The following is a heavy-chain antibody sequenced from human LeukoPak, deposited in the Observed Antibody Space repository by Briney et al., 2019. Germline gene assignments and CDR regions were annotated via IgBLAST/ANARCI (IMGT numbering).Heavy chain of an antibody. V-gene: IGHV3-30*03. CDR3: ARDEPGYSYGRAPNWFDP. Sequence: GGSLRLSCAASGFTFSSYSMNWVRQAPGKGLEWVAVISYDGSNKYYADSVKGQFTISRDNSKNTLYLQMNSLRAEDTAVYYCARDEPGYSYGRAPNWFDPWGQGTLVTVSS. J-gene: IGHJ5*02. CDR2: ISYDGSNK. D-gene: IGHD5-18*01. CDR1: GFTFSSYS.